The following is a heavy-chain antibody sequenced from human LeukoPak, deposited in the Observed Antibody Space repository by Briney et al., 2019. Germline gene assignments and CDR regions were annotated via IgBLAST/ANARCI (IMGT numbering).Heavy chain of an antibody. CDR2: IYHSGST. J-gene: IGHJ4*02. D-gene: IGHD4-23*01. Sequence: PSETLSLTCTVSGGSISSGGYYWSWIRQPPGKDLEWIGYIYHSGSTYYNPSLKSRVTISVDRSKNQFSLKLSSVTAADTAVYYCARGPTVVTVFDYWGQGTLVTVSS. V-gene: IGHV4-30-2*01. CDR3: ARGPTVVTVFDY. CDR1: GGSISSGGYY.